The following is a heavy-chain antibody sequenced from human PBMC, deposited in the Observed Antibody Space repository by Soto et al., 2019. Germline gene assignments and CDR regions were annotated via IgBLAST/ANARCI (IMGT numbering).Heavy chain of an antibody. D-gene: IGHD6-13*01. CDR1: GFTFPSFT. CDR3: TRDASRDSSARGWFDP. CDR2: ISSNSANI. Sequence: EVQLVESGGGLVKPGGSLRLSCSASGFTFPSFTMNWFRQAPGKGLGWVSTISSNSANIDNTDAFRARLTFSRDNAKNSLHLQMNSLRAEDTAVYYCTRDASRDSSARGWFDPWGPGTLVTVSS. V-gene: IGHV3-21*02. J-gene: IGHJ5*02.